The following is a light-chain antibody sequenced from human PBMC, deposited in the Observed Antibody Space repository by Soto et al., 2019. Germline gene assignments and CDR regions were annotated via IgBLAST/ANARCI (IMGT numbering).Light chain of an antibody. CDR3: CSYADTTTWV. V-gene: IGLV2-23*02. Sequence: QSVLTQPASVSGSPGQSITISCTGTISDVGSHNFVSWYQQRPGKAPKLMIFEVTKRPSGVSDRFSASKSGNTASLTISGVRAEDEADYYCCSYADTTTWVFGGGTKVTVL. CDR1: ISDVGSHNF. J-gene: IGLJ3*02. CDR2: EVT.